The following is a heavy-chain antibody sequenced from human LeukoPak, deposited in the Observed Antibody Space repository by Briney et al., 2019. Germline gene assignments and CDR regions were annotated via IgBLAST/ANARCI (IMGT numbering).Heavy chain of an antibody. V-gene: IGHV1-8*01. CDR3: AINGGLADW. Sequence: ASVKVSCKASGCTFSNFDIRWVRQATGQGLEWMGWMNPNSGNTGYAGKFQGRIAMTRDTSINIAYMELSSLKPEDTAVYYCAINGGLADWWGQGTLVTVSS. D-gene: IGHD2-8*01. CDR1: GCTFSNFD. CDR2: MNPNSGNT. J-gene: IGHJ4*02.